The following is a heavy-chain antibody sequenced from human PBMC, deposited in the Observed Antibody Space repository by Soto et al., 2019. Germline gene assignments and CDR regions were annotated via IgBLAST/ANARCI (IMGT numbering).Heavy chain of an antibody. D-gene: IGHD3-10*01. CDR2: IYHSGST. CDR1: GGSISSGGYS. CDR3: ARGSRVRGAIWWYDP. J-gene: IGHJ5*02. V-gene: IGHV4-30-2*01. Sequence: PSETLSLTCAVSGGSISSGGYSWSWIRQPPGKGLEWIGYIYHSGSTYYNPSLKSRVTISVDWSKNQFSLKLTSVTAADTAVYYCARGSRVRGAIWWYDPWGQGTLVTVSS.